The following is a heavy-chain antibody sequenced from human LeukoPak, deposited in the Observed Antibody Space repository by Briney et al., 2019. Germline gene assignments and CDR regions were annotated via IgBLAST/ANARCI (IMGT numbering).Heavy chain of an antibody. CDR3: ARDLLMITFGGVIVMDY. CDR2: INPSGGST. D-gene: IGHD3-16*02. V-gene: IGHV1-46*01. CDR1: GYTFTSYY. Sequence: GAPVKVSCKASGYTFTSYYMHWVRQAPGQGLEWMGIINPSGGSTSYAQKFQGRVTMTRDTSTSTVYMELSSLRSEDTAVYYCARDLLMITFGGVIVMDYWGQGTLVTVSS. J-gene: IGHJ4*02.